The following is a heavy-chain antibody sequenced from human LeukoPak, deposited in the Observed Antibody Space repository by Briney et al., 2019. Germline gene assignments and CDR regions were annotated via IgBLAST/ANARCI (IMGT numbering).Heavy chain of an antibody. D-gene: IGHD1-1*01. J-gene: IGHJ4*02. CDR3: AVGNWNDVDH. V-gene: IGHV1-69*02. CDR1: GGTFSSYT. CDR2: IIPILGIA. Sequence: SVKVSCKASGGTFSSYTISWVRQAPGQGLELMGRIIPILGIANYAQKFQGRVTITADKSTSTAYMELSSLRSEDTAVYYCAVGNWNDVDHWGQGTLVTVSS.